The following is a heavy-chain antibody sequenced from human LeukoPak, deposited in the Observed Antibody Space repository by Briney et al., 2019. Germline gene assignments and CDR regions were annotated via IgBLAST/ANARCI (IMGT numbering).Heavy chain of an antibody. CDR3: ARDAPYDSTPGDY. J-gene: IGHJ4*02. CDR1: GFTFSSNY. CDR2: IYSGGST. D-gene: IGHD3-22*01. Sequence: GGSLRLSCAASGFTFSSNYMSWVRQAPGKGLEWVSVIYSGGSTYYADSVKGRFTISRDNSKNTLYLQMNSLRAEDTAVYYCARDAPYDSTPGDYWGQGTLVTVSS. V-gene: IGHV3-53*01.